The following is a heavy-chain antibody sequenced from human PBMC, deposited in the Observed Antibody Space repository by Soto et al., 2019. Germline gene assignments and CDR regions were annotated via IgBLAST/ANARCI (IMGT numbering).Heavy chain of an antibody. CDR3: AASGGPSYYDFWSGYYPYYYGMDV. CDR2: IVVGSGNT. V-gene: IGHV1-58*01. J-gene: IGHJ6*02. CDR1: GFTFTSSA. Sequence: ASVKVSCKASGFTFTSSAVQWVRQARGQRLEWIGWIVVGSGNTNYAQKFQGRVTITRDMSTSTAYMELSSLRSEDTAVYYCAASGGPSYYDFWSGYYPYYYGMDVWGQGTTVTVSS. D-gene: IGHD3-3*01.